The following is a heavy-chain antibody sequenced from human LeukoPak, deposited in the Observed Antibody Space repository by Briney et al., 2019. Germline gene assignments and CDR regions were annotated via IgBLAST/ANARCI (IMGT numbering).Heavy chain of an antibody. Sequence: SETLSLTCAVYGGSFSDYYWSWIRQPPGKGLEWIGEIHHSGSTNYNPSLKSRVTISVDTSKNQFSLKLSSVTAADTAVYYCARGIGAYPQYWYFDLWGRGTLVTVS. V-gene: IGHV4-34*01. CDR3: ARGIGAYPQYWYFDL. CDR1: GGSFSDYY. CDR2: IHHSGST. J-gene: IGHJ2*01. D-gene: IGHD4-17*01.